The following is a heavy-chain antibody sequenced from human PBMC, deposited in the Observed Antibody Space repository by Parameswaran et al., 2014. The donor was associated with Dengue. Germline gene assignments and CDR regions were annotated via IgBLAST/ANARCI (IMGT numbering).Heavy chain of an antibody. J-gene: IGHJ6*02. CDR3: ARVYCGGDCSQYYYGMDV. V-gene: IGHV1-2*02. D-gene: IGHD2-21*01. Sequence: WVRQAPGQGLEWMGWISPNSGGTNYAQKFQGRVTMTRDTSISTAYMELSRLRSDDTAVYYCARVYCGGDCSQYYYGMDVWGQGTTVTVSS. CDR2: ISPNSGGT.